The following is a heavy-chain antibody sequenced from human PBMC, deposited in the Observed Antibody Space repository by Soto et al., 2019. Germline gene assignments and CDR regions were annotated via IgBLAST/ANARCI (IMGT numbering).Heavy chain of an antibody. V-gene: IGHV1-18*01. Sequence: QAQLVQSGAEVKKPGASVKVSCQAGGYTFADYGISWVRQAPGQGLEWVGWIGPYNGNTNYAQNLQDRVTMTTDTSTNPAYMELRLLRFDDTALYYCARCYCTVGSCYTCWHFDLWGRGTLLTVSS. J-gene: IGHJ2*01. CDR3: ARCYCTVGSCYTCWHFDL. CDR1: GYTFADYG. CDR2: IGPYNGNT. D-gene: IGHD2-15*01.